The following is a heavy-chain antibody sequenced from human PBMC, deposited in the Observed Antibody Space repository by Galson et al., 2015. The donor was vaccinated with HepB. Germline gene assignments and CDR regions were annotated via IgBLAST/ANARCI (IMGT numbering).Heavy chain of an antibody. D-gene: IGHD5-12*01. V-gene: IGHV3-48*03. CDR2: ISSSGSII. Sequence: SLRLSCAGSGFTFSSYEMNWVRQAPGKGLEWVSYISSSGSIIYYADSVKGRFTISRDNAKNSLHLQMNSLKAGDTAVYYCARERGEANYYYGMDVWGQGTTVTVSS. CDR3: ARERGEANYYYGMDV. J-gene: IGHJ6*02. CDR1: GFTFSSYE.